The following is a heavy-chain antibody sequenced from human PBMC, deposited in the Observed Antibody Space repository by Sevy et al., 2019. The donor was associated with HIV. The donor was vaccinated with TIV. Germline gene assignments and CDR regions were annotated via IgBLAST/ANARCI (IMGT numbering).Heavy chain of an antibody. CDR1: GFTFSNSN. CDR2: ITSESGYI. V-gene: IGHV3-21*01. CDR3: ARDRVQPSHWYFDL. Sequence: GGSLRLSCAGAGFTFSNSNMNWVRQSPGKGLQWVSSITSESGYIYYADSVKGRFIISRDNAKNSVYLQMNSLIADDTAVYYCARDRVQPSHWYFDLWGRGTLVTVSS. J-gene: IGHJ2*01. D-gene: IGHD3-10*01.